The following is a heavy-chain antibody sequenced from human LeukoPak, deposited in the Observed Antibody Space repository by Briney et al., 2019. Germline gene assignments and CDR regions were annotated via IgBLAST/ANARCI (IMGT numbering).Heavy chain of an antibody. Sequence: GGSLRLSCAASGFTVSSNYMNWVRQAPGKGLERVSVIYSGGSAYYADSVKGRFTISRDNSKNTLYLQMNSLRAEDTAVYYCAKHATVTTAPDAFDIWGQGTMVTVSS. CDR2: IYSGGSA. CDR1: GFTVSSNY. D-gene: IGHD4-17*01. V-gene: IGHV3-66*02. CDR3: AKHATVTTAPDAFDI. J-gene: IGHJ3*02.